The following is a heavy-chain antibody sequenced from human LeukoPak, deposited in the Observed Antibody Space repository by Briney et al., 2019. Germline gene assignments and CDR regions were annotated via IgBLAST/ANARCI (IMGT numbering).Heavy chain of an antibody. Sequence: KPSETLSLTCTVSGGSIGSGGYYWSWIRQHPGKGLEWIGYIYYSGSTYYNPSLKSRVTISVDTSKNQFSLKLSSVTAADTAVYYCARGGYCSSTSCCTRWFDPWGQGTLVTVSS. CDR2: IYYSGST. J-gene: IGHJ5*02. V-gene: IGHV4-31*03. D-gene: IGHD2-2*02. CDR3: ARGGYCSSTSCCTRWFDP. CDR1: GGSIGSGGYY.